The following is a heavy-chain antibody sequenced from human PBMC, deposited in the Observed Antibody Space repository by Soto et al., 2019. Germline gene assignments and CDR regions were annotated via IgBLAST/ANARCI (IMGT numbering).Heavy chain of an antibody. CDR3: AREAGDYGDYYYYYYYMDV. J-gene: IGHJ6*03. CDR1: GGTFSSYT. V-gene: IGHV1-69*02. D-gene: IGHD4-17*01. CDR2: IIPILGIA. Sequence: QVQLVQSGAEVKKPGSSVKVSCKASGGTFSSYTISWVRQAPGQGLEWMGRIIPILGIANYAQKFQGRVTITADESTSPAYMELSSLRSEDTAVYYCAREAGDYGDYYYYYYYMDVWGKGTTVTVSS.